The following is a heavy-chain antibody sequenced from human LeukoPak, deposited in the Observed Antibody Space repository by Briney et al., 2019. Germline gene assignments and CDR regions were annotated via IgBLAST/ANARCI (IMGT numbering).Heavy chain of an antibody. CDR1: GFTFNSYY. V-gene: IGHV3-23*01. CDR3: ARAPVTSCRGAFCYPFDL. Sequence: GGSLRLSCAASGFTFNSYYMSWVRQAPGKGLEWVSATSSSDDGTYHADSVRGRFTIYRDNFRNTLYLQMNRLRVEDAALYYCARAPVTSCRGAFCYPFDLWGQGVLVTVSS. D-gene: IGHD2-21*01. CDR2: TSSSDDGT. J-gene: IGHJ4*02.